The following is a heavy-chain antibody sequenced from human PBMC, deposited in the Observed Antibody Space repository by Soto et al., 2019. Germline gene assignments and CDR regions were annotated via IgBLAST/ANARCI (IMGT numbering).Heavy chain of an antibody. V-gene: IGHV4-4*02. CDR1: SDSIAGETW. CDR3: ARVFSSGSGWMYYFDF. Sequence: QVQLQESGPGLVKPSETLSLTCTVSSDSIAGETWWSWVRQPPGLGLEWIGEVFHTGGTNYNPSLTSRVTMEVDKSKNQFSLKLISATAADTAVYYCARVFSSGSGWMYYFDFWGQGTLVSVSS. J-gene: IGHJ4*02. D-gene: IGHD6-19*01. CDR2: VFHTGGT.